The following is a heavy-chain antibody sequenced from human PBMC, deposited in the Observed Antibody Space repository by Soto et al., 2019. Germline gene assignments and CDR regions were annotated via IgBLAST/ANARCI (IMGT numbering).Heavy chain of an antibody. J-gene: IGHJ4*02. CDR1: GGSISSYY. CDR2: IYYSGST. V-gene: IGHV4-59*01. D-gene: IGHD3-3*01. Sequence: SETLSLTCTVSGGSISSYYWSWIRQPPGKGLEWIGYIYYSGSTNYNPSLKSRDTISVDTSKNQFSLKLSSVTAADTAVYYCARTYYDFWSGYYTGMLLDYWGQGTLVTVSS. CDR3: ARTYYDFWSGYYTGMLLDY.